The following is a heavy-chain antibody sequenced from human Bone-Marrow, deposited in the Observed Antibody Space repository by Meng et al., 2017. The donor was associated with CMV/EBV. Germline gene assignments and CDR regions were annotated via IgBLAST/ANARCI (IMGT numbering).Heavy chain of an antibody. CDR1: GGSISSSNW. J-gene: IGHJ6*02. CDR3: ARDKIVVVPAASIYYYYGMDV. CDR2: IYHSGST. V-gene: IGHV4-4*02. D-gene: IGHD2-2*01. Sequence: SETLSLTCAVSGGSISSSNWWSWVRQPPGKGLEWIGEIYHSGSTNYNPSLKSRVTRSVDKSTNQFSLKLSSVTAADTAVYYCARDKIVVVPAASIYYYYGMDVWGQGTTVTVSS.